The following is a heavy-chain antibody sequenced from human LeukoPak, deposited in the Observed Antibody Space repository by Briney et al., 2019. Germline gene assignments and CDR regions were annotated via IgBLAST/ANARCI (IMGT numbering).Heavy chain of an antibody. Sequence: SETLSLTCTVSGGSISSYYWSWIRQPPGKGLEWIGYIYYSGSTNYNPSLKSRVTISVDTSKNQFSLKLSSVTAADTAVYYCARAPTIYSGYDYENGWFDPWGQGTLVTVSS. D-gene: IGHD5-12*01. CDR1: GGSISSYY. CDR3: ARAPTIYSGYDYENGWFDP. J-gene: IGHJ5*02. V-gene: IGHV4-59*01. CDR2: IYYSGST.